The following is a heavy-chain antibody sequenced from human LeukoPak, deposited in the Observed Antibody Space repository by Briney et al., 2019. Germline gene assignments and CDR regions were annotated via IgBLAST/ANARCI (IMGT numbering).Heavy chain of an antibody. Sequence: SETLSLTCAVYGGSFSGYYWSWIRQPPGKGLEWIGEINHSGSTNYNPSLTSRVTISVDTSKYQFSLKLSSVTAADTAVYDCARGGRSGLTYWGQGTLVTVSS. D-gene: IGHD6-19*01. J-gene: IGHJ4*02. CDR1: GGSFSGYY. CDR3: ARGGRSGLTY. V-gene: IGHV4-34*01. CDR2: INHSGST.